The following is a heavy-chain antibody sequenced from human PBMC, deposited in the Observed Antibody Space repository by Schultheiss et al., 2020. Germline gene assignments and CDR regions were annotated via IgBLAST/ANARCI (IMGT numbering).Heavy chain of an antibody. CDR1: GSALTDAW. Sequence: GGSLRLSCSLSGSALTDAWLTWVRQAPGKGLEWVAVISYDGSNKYYADSVKGRFTISRDNSKNTLYLQMNSLRAEDTAVYYCAKGVIGGKIVVVPAANFAPDYWGQGTQVTVYS. CDR3: AKGVIGGKIVVVPAANFAPDY. CDR2: ISYDGSNK. D-gene: IGHD2-2*01. V-gene: IGHV3-30*18. J-gene: IGHJ4*02.